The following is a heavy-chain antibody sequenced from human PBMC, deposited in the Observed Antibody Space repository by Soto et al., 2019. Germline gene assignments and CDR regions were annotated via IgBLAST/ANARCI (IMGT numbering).Heavy chain of an antibody. CDR1: GFTFSSYA. Sequence: GGSLRLSCAASGFTFSSYAMSWVRQAPGKGLEWVSAISGSGGSTYYADSVKGRFTISRDNSKNTLYLQMNSLRAEDTAVYYCAKVAPGIAVAGNYFDYWGQGTLVTVSS. CDR3: AKVAPGIAVAGNYFDY. D-gene: IGHD6-19*01. CDR2: ISGSGGST. V-gene: IGHV3-23*01. J-gene: IGHJ4*02.